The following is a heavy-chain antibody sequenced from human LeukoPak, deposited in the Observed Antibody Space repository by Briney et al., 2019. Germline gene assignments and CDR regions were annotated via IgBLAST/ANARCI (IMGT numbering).Heavy chain of an antibody. J-gene: IGHJ4*02. CDR1: GGSISSSSYY. CDR3: ARQAYSSSSDY. V-gene: IGHV4-39*07. CDR2: IYYSGST. Sequence: PSETLSLTCTVSGGSISSSSYYWAWIRQPPGKGLEWIGSIYYSGSTYYNPSLKSRVTISVDTSKNQFSLKLSSVTAADTAVYYCARQAYSSSSDYWGQGTLVTVSS. D-gene: IGHD6-6*01.